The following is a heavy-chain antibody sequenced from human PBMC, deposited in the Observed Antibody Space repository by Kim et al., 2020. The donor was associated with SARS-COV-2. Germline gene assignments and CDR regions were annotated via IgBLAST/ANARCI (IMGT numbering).Heavy chain of an antibody. D-gene: IGHD3-10*01. CDR3: ARGQRYPGSDAFDI. CDR2: ISSSGSTI. V-gene: IGHV3-11*04. Sequence: GGSLRLSCAASGFTFSDYYMSWIRQAPGKGLEWVSYISSSGSTIYYADSVKGRFTISRDNAKNSLYLQMNSLRAEDTAVYYRARGQRYPGSDAFDIWGQGTMVTVSS. CDR1: GFTFSDYY. J-gene: IGHJ3*02.